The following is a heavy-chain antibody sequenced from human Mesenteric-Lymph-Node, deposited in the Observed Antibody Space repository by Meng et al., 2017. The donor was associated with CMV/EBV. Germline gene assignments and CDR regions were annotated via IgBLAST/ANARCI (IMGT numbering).Heavy chain of an antibody. CDR3: ARDLSRNLNFDY. CDR1: GYTFTSCG. J-gene: IGHJ4*02. D-gene: IGHD6-13*01. V-gene: IGHV1-18*04. Sequence: CKASGYTFTSCGISWVRQAPGQGLELMGWISAYNGNTNYAQKLRGRVTLTTDTSTSTAYMELRSLRSDDTAVYYCARDLSRNLNFDYWGQGTLVTVSS. CDR2: ISAYNGNT.